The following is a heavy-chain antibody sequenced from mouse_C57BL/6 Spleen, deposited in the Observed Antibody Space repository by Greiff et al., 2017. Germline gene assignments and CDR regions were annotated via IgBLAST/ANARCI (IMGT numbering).Heavy chain of an antibody. J-gene: IGHJ2*01. CDR1: GYTFTSYW. Sequence: VQLQQPGAELVKPGASVKLSCKASGYTFTSYWMHWVKQRPGQGLEWIGMIHPNSGSTNYNEKFKSKATLTVDKSSSTAYMQLSSLTSEDSAVYYCATYYYVSSSDYWGQGTTLTVSA. CDR2: IHPNSGST. V-gene: IGHV1-64*01. D-gene: IGHD1-1*01. CDR3: ATYYYVSSSDY.